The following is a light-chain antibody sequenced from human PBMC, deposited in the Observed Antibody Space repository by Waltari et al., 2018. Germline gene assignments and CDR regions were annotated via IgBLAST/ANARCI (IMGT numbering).Light chain of an antibody. CDR2: DAA. V-gene: IGKV1-33*01. J-gene: IGKJ2*01. Sequence: DIQMTQSPSSLSASVGDRVPITCQASRDISNNLNWYQQKPGRAPKLLIYDAAKLETGVPARCSGSGSGTHFTFTISNLQPEDIATYYCQRHDNLSYTFGQGTKLVIK. CDR3: QRHDNLSYT. CDR1: RDISNN.